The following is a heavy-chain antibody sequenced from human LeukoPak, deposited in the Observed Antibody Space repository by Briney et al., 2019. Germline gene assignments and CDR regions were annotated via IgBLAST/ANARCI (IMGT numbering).Heavy chain of an antibody. CDR3: ARHDYDLLTGYTINWFDP. D-gene: IGHD3-9*01. Sequence: SETLSLTCTVSGGSISSGTFFWGWVRQPPGKGLEWIGSIFYSGTTYYNPSLKGRVAVSIDTSKNQFSLNLNSVTAADTAVYYCARHDYDLLTGYTINWFDPWGQGTLVTVSS. V-gene: IGHV4-39*01. CDR2: IFYSGTT. CDR1: GGSISSGTFF. J-gene: IGHJ5*02.